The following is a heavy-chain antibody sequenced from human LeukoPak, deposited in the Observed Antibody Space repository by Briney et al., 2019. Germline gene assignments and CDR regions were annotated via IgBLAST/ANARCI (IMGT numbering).Heavy chain of an antibody. CDR1: GYTFTGYY. CDR2: INPNSGGT. CDR3: ARGSRYFDWLLLGRRYFDY. V-gene: IGHV1-2*02. D-gene: IGHD3-9*01. J-gene: IGHJ4*02. Sequence: GASVKVSCKASGYTFTGYYMHWVRQAPGQGLEWMGWINPNSGGTNYAQKFQGRVTMTRDTSIGTAYMELSRLRSDDTAVYYCARGSRYFDWLLLGRRYFDYWGQGTLVTVSS.